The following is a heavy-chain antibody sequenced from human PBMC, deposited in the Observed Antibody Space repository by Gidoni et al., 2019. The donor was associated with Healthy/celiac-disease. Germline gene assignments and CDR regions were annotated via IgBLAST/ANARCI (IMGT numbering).Heavy chain of an antibody. J-gene: IGHJ3*02. CDR1: GFPFSSYS. CDR3: AREDSSQRGGAFDI. CDR2: ISSSSSYI. V-gene: IGHV3-21*01. D-gene: IGHD3-22*01. Sequence: EVQLVESGGGLVKPGGSLRLSCAASGFPFSSYSMNWVRQAPGKGLEWVSSISSSSSYIYYADSVKGRFTISRDNAKNSLYLQMNSLRAEDTAVYYCAREDSSQRGGAFDIWGQGTMVTVSS.